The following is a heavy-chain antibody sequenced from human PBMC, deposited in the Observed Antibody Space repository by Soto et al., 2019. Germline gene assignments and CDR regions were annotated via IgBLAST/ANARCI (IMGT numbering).Heavy chain of an antibody. J-gene: IGHJ4*02. CDR2: SYYTGNT. D-gene: IGHD1-1*01. V-gene: IGHV4-31*03. Sequence: QVQLQESGPGLVKPSQTLSLTCTVSGGSISSGGTGSYWTWIRQLPGKGLEWIGYSYYTGNTYYIPSRKSRPTIAIDTSENPFSLKLTSVTAADTAVYFCASGHDAYKVRYWGQGTLVTVSS. CDR3: ASGHDAYKVRY. CDR1: GGSISSGGTGSY.